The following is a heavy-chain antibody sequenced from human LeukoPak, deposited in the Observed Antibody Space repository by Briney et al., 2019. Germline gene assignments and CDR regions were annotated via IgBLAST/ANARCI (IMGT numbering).Heavy chain of an antibody. J-gene: IGHJ4*02. V-gene: IGHV3-48*01. D-gene: IGHD1-26*01. Sequence: GGSLRLSCAASGFTFSSYSMNWVRQAPGKGLGWVSYISSSSSTIYYADSVKGRFTISRDNAKNSLYLQMNSLRAEDTAVYYCARDSGRREDYWGQGTLVTVSS. CDR1: GFTFSSYS. CDR3: ARDSGRREDY. CDR2: ISSSSSTI.